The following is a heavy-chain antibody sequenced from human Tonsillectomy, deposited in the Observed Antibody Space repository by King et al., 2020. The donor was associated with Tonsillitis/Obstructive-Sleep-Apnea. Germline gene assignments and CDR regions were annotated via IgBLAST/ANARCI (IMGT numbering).Heavy chain of an antibody. Sequence: VQLVESGAEVKKPGASVHVSCKASGYTFTGYYMLWVRQAPGQGLEWMGWINSNSGGTNYAQKFQGRVTMTRDTSISTAYMELSTLRSDDTAVYYCARGDMETALVFDYWGQGTLVTVSS. CDR1: GYTFTGYY. J-gene: IGHJ4*02. CDR2: INSNSGGT. CDR3: ARGDMETALVFDY. V-gene: IGHV1-2*02. D-gene: IGHD5-18*01.